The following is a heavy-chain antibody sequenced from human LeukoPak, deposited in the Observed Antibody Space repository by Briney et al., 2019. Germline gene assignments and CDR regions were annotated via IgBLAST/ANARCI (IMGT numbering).Heavy chain of an antibody. CDR2: FDPVDGET. CDR1: GYTLTELS. J-gene: IGHJ4*02. D-gene: IGHD1-26*01. V-gene: IGHV1-24*01. CDR3: ATLGGSYSRHFDY. Sequence: ASVKVSCKVSGYTLTELSMHWVRQAPGKGLEWMGGFDPVDGETIYAQKFQGRVTMTEDTSTDTAYMELSSLRSEDTAVYYCATLGGSYSRHFDYWGQGTLVSVSS.